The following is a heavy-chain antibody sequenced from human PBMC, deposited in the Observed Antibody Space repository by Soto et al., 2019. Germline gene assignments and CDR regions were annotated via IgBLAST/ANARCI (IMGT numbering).Heavy chain of an antibody. D-gene: IGHD3-10*01. CDR3: ARSPMVRGVISNWFDP. CDR1: GYTFTSYA. J-gene: IGHJ5*02. CDR2: INAGNGNT. Sequence: ASVKVSCKASGYTFTSYAMHWVRQAPGQRLEWMGWINAGNGNTKYSQKFQGRVTITRDTSASTAYMELSSLRSEDTAVYYCARSPMVRGVISNWFDPWGQGTLVNVSS. V-gene: IGHV1-3*01.